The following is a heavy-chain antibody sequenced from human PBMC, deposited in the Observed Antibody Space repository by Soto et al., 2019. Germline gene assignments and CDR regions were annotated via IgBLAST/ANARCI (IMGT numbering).Heavy chain of an antibody. CDR3: ASYYDYVWGSYEHYFDY. CDR1: GGSISSSSYY. V-gene: IGHV4-39*01. J-gene: IGHJ4*02. CDR2: IYYSGST. D-gene: IGHD3-16*01. Sequence: QLQLQESGPGLVKPSETLSLTCTVSGGSISSSSYYWGWIRQPPGKGLEWIGSIYYSGSTYYNPSLKSRVTISVDTSKNQFSLKLSSVTAADTAVYYCASYYDYVWGSYEHYFDYWVQGTLVTVSS.